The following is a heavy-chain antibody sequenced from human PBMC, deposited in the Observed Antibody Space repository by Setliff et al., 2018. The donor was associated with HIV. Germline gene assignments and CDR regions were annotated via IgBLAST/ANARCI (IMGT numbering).Heavy chain of an antibody. CDR2: IYPGDSET. CDR1: ELNSPNDW. V-gene: IGHV5-51*07. Sequence: GESLKISCKASELNSPNDWIAWVHQMSGNGLEWMGIIYPGDSETRYSPSFQGQVTISVDKSTTTAYLQWSSLKASDSAIYYCARARMVRKIYFFDYWGQGTMVTVSS. CDR3: ARARMVRKIYFFDY. J-gene: IGHJ4*02. D-gene: IGHD3-10*01.